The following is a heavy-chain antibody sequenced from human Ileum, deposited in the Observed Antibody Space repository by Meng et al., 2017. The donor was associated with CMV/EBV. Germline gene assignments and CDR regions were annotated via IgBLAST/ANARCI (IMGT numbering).Heavy chain of an antibody. CDR3: TREGFDY. J-gene: IGHJ4*02. CDR1: GYTFTGYW. V-gene: IGHV1-2*06. CDR2: IRPSTGDT. Sequence: SVNLSCKASGYTFTGYWMPWVRQAPGQGLEWMGRIRPSTGDTNYAQNFQGRVTVTRDTSISTVYMEVNSLTSDDTAVYYCTREGFDYWGQGALVTVSS.